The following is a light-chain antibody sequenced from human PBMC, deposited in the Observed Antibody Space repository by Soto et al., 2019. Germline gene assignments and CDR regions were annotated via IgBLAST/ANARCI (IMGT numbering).Light chain of an antibody. CDR2: EVS. Sequence: QSALTQPASMSGSPGQSITISCTGTTSDVGYYKYVSWYQQHPGKAPKLIIYEVSNRPSGVSDRFSGSKSGNTASLTISGLQAEDEADYYCSSYSSSNTYVFGTGTKLTVL. V-gene: IGLV2-14*01. J-gene: IGLJ1*01. CDR3: SSYSSSNTYV. CDR1: TSDVGYYKY.